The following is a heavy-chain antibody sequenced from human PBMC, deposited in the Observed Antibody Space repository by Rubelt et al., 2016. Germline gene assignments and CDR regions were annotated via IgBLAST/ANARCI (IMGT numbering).Heavy chain of an antibody. D-gene: IGHD2-21*01. CDR1: GYTFTSCG. J-gene: IGHJ4*02. Sequence: QVQLVQSGAEVKKPGASVKVSCKASGYTFTSCGITWVRQAPGQGLEWVGRIDPKSGGTSYAQKFQGRATMTRDKATSTAHMELNRMTADDTAGDYCASDSRVSFDYWGQGTLVTVSS. V-gene: IGHV1-2*06. CDR3: ASDSRVSFDY. CDR2: IDPKSGGT.